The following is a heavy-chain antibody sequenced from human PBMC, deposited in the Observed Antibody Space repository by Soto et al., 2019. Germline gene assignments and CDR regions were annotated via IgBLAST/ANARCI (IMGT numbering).Heavy chain of an antibody. V-gene: IGHV1-46*01. CDR1: GYTFTSYY. D-gene: IGHD3-22*01. Sequence: ASVKVSCKASGYTFTSYYMHWVRQAPGQGLEWMGIINPSGGSTSYAQKFQGRVTMTRDTSTSTVYMELSSLRSEDTAVHYCARDTHAITMIVVASDAFDIWGQGTMVTVS. CDR2: INPSGGST. CDR3: ARDTHAITMIVVASDAFDI. J-gene: IGHJ3*02.